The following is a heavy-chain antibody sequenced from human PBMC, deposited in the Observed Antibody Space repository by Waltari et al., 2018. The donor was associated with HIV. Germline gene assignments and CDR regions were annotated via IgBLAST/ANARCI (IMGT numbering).Heavy chain of an antibody. CDR3: ARDRGSSPNDAFDI. CDR1: GFSVSRNY. CDR2: MYSGGST. V-gene: IGHV3-53*01. J-gene: IGHJ3*02. D-gene: IGHD6-6*01. Sequence: EVQLVESGGGLIQPGGSLRLSCAVSGFSVSRNYMSWVRQDPGKGLEWVSVMYSGGSTYYSDSAKGRFTISRDESKNTLYLQMNSLRAEDTAVYYCARDRGSSPNDAFDIWGQGTMVTVSS.